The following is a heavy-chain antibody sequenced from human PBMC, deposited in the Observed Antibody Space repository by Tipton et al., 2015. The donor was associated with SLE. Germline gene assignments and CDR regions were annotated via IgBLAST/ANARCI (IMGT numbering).Heavy chain of an antibody. J-gene: IGHJ6*02. CDR1: GESSSGYF. V-gene: IGHV4-59*10. Sequence: TLSLTCAVYGESSSGYFWSWIRQSAGKGLEWIGSIYYSGSTFYNPSLRSRVTISVDTSKNQFSLKLSSVTAADTAVYYCARDRGISSSSGIFYDYGMDDWGQGTTVTVSS. CDR3: ARDRGISSSSGIFYDYGMDD. D-gene: IGHD6-6*01. CDR2: IYYSGST.